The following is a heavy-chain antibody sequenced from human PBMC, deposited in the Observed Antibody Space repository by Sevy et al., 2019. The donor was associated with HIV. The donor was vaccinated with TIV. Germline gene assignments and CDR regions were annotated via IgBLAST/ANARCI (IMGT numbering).Heavy chain of an antibody. CDR1: GFTFSSYW. CDR2: IKQDGSEK. D-gene: IGHD3-22*01. Sequence: GGSLRLSCAASGFTFSSYWMSWVRQAPGKELEWVANIKQDGSEKYYVDSVKGRFTISRDNAKNSLYLQMNSLRAEDTAVYYCARLSYYYDSSGYSHFDYWGQGTLVTVSS. J-gene: IGHJ4*02. CDR3: ARLSYYYDSSGYSHFDY. V-gene: IGHV3-7*03.